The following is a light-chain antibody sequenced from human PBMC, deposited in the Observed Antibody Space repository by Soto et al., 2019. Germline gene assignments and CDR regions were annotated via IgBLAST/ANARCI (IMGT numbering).Light chain of an antibody. CDR2: DTS. J-gene: IGKJ4*01. Sequence: DVQMTQSPSSLSAFVGDRVTITCRASQGIARYLAWFQQKPGKVPKLLIYDTSTLQSGVPSRFSGSGSGTDFTLTISSLQPEDVGTYYCQKYNSAPLTFGGGTKVEIK. CDR1: QGIARY. CDR3: QKYNSAPLT. V-gene: IGKV1-27*01.